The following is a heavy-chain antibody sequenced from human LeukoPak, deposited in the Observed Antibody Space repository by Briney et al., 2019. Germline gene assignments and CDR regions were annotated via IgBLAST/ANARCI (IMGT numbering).Heavy chain of an antibody. CDR3: AKDRYGDYEAPFHYYMDA. CDR2: IIPIFGTA. J-gene: IGHJ6*03. Sequence: ASVKVSCKASGGTFSSYAISWVRQAPGQGLEWMGGIIPIFGTANYPQKFQGRVTITADESTSTAYMELSSLRSEDTAVYYCAKDRYGDYEAPFHYYMDAWGRGTTVTVSS. CDR1: GGTFSSYA. V-gene: IGHV1-69*13. D-gene: IGHD5-12*01.